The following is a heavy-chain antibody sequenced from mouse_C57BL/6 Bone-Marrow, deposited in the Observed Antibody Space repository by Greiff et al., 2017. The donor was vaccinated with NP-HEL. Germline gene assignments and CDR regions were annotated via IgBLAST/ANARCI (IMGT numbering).Heavy chain of an antibody. V-gene: IGHV1-53*01. CDR1: GYTFTSYW. CDR2: INPSNGGT. Sequence: QVHVKQPGTELVQPGASVKLSCKASGYTFTSYWMHWVKQRPGQGLEWIGNINPSNGGTNYNEKFKSKATLTVDKSSSTAYMQLSSLTSEDTAVYYCARGLRLRYYFDYWGQGTTLTVSS. D-gene: IGHD3-2*02. CDR3: ARGLRLRYYFDY. J-gene: IGHJ2*01.